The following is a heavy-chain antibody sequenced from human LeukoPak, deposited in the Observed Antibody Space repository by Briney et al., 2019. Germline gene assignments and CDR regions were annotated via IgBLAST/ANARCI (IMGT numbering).Heavy chain of an antibody. D-gene: IGHD3-3*01. CDR3: TRDMGTYYDFWSGYYTPFDY. V-gene: IGHV3-49*03. J-gene: IGHJ4*02. CDR1: GFTFGDYA. CDR2: IRSKAYGGTT. Sequence: PGGSLRLSCTASGFTFGDYAMSWFRQAPGKGLEWVGFIRSKAYGGTTEYAASVKGRFTISRDDSKSIAYLQMNSLKTEDTAVYYCTRDMGTYYDFWSGYYTPFDYWGQGTLVTVSS.